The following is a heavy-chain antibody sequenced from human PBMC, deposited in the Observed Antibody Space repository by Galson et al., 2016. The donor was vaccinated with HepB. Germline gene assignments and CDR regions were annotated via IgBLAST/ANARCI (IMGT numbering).Heavy chain of an antibody. CDR3: ARDPYDSNGSAYYGAFDF. J-gene: IGHJ4*02. V-gene: IGHV3-33*01. CDR1: GFTFSTYA. CDR2: IWHDGTKK. D-gene: IGHD3-3*01. Sequence: SLRLSCAPSGFTFSTYAMHWVRQAPAKGLEWVAVIWHDGTKKFYADSVKGRFTISRDNARNSLYLQMTSLRAEDTAVYYCARDPYDSNGSAYYGAFDFWGQGTVVTVSS.